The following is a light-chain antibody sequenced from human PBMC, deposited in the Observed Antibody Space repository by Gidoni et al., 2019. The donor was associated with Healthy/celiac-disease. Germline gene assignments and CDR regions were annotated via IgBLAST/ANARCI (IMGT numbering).Light chain of an antibody. CDR1: QGISCY. J-gene: IGKJ4*01. V-gene: IGKV1-39*01. CDR3: QQSYSTPPLP. Sequence: DIQMTQSPSSLSSSVGDRVTIPCRASQGISCYLNWYQHKPGKAPKRLVYAASSLQSGVPSRFSGTVSGTDFTLTISSLQPEDFATYYCQQSYSTPPLPFGGGTKVEIK. CDR2: AAS.